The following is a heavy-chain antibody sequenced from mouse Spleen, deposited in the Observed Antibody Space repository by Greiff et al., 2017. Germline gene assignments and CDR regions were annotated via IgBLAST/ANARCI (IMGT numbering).Heavy chain of an antibody. J-gene: IGHJ4*01. CDR2: IDPSDSYT. Sequence: VQLQQSGAELVRPGTSVKLSCKASGYTFTSYWMHWVKQRPGQGLEWIGVIDPSDSYTNYNQKFKGKATLTVDTSSSTAYMQLSSLTSEDSAVYYCAIYSYYSYDDAMDYWGQGTSVTVSS. CDR1: GYTFTSYW. D-gene: IGHD2-12*01. V-gene: IGHV1-59*01. CDR3: AIYSYYSYDDAMDY.